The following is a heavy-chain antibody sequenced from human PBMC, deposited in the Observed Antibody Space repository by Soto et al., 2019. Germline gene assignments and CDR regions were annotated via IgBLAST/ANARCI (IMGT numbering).Heavy chain of an antibody. CDR1: GFSLNTSGVG. CDR3: AHKPPLTTSAFDI. CDR2: IYWTDDK. D-gene: IGHD4-17*01. Sequence: QITLKESGPTLVKPTQTLTLTCTFSGFSLNTSGVGVGWVRQPPGRALEWLAVIYWTDDKRYSPSLKSRLSITKHTSKNPVVLTLTNMDTMDTAIFFCAHKPPLTTSAFDIWGQGRGVTVSS. J-gene: IGHJ3*02. V-gene: IGHV2-5*01.